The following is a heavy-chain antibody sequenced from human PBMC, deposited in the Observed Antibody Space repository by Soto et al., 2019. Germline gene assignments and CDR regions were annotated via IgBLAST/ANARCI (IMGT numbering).Heavy chain of an antibody. J-gene: IGHJ3*02. CDR1: GFNFSIFG. Sequence: GGSLRLSCAASGFNFSIFGMHWVRQAPGKGLERVAVIWYDGSDKYYADSVKGRFTISRDNSKNTLFLQMNSLRAEDTAVYYCATLTSPDVTEDGFDIWGQGTMVTVSS. CDR3: ATLTSPDVTEDGFDI. CDR2: IWYDGSDK. V-gene: IGHV3-33*01. D-gene: IGHD2-21*02.